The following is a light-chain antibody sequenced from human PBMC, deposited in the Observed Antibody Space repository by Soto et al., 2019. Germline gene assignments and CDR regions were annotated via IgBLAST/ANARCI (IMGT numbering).Light chain of an antibody. CDR2: GAS. J-gene: IGKJ1*01. CDR1: QNVRGN. Sequence: EIVMTQSPATLSLSPGERGTLSCRASQNVRGNLAWYHQKPGQAPRLRIYGASTSATGVPASFSGSGSATEFNLANSSPQSEDFAVDFCQQYNEWPLTVGQGTKVEI. CDR3: QQYNEWPLT. V-gene: IGKV3-15*01.